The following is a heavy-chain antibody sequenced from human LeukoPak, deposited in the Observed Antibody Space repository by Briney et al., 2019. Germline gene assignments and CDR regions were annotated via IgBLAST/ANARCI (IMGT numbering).Heavy chain of an antibody. CDR3: ARGIVGAHNWFDP. J-gene: IGHJ5*02. CDR2: IIPIFGTA. Sequence: SVKVSCKASGGTFSSYAISWVRQAPGQGLEWMGGIIPIFGTANYAQKFQGRVTITTDESTSTAYMELSSLRSEDTAVYYCARGIVGAHNWFDPWGQGTLVTVSS. D-gene: IGHD1-26*01. V-gene: IGHV1-69*05. CDR1: GGTFSSYA.